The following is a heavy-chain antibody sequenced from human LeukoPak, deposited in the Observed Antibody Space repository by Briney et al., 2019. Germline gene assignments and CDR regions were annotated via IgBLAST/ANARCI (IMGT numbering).Heavy chain of an antibody. CDR1: GYTFTSYA. CDR2: INAGNGNT. J-gene: IGHJ4*02. D-gene: IGHD3-22*01. V-gene: IGHV1-3*01. CDR3: ARDYYDSSGYYFPDY. Sequence: GASVKVSCKASGYTFTSYAMHWVRQAPGQRLEWMGWINAGNGNTKYSQKFQGRVTITRDTSASTAYIELSSLRSEDTAVYYCARDYYDSSGYYFPDYWGQGTLVTVSS.